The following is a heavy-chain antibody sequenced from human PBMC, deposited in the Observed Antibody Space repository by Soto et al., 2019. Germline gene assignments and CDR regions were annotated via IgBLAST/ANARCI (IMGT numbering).Heavy chain of an antibody. CDR1: GGSITSSSYY. CDR3: ATFAEWWSLYFDL. CDR2: MFYSGST. V-gene: IGHV4-39*01. Sequence: QLQLQESGPGLVKPSETLSLTCTVSGGSITSSSYYWGWIRQPPGKGLEWIASMFYSGSTYYNPSLKSRAXXSXDXXKNQCSLNLSSVTAADTAVYYCATFAEWWSLYFDLWGRGTLVTVSS. J-gene: IGHJ2*01. D-gene: IGHD2-21*02.